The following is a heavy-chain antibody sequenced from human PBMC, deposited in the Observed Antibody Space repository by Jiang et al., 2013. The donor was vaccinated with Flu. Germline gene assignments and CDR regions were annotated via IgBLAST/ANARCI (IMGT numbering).Heavy chain of an antibody. D-gene: IGHD3-16*01. CDR3: ARAVTRGEGDCFDV. CDR1: FATYS. Sequence: FATYSMNWVRQAPGQGPEWMGWIDTNTGNPTYAQGFTGRFVFSLDTSVRTAYLQISSLKAEDTAVYYCARAVTRGEGDCFDVWGQGAMVTVSS. J-gene: IGHJ3*01. V-gene: IGHV7-4-1*02. CDR2: IDTNTGNP.